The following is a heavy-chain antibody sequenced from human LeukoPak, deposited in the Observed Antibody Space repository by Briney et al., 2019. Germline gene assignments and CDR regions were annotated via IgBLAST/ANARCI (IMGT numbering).Heavy chain of an antibody. CDR3: ARGDFWSGAPTD. D-gene: IGHD3-3*01. Sequence: SETLSLTCTVSGVSISRYYWSWIRQPPGTGLEWIGYIYYPGSADYNPSLQSRVSMSVDTSKNQFSLRVNSMTAADTAVYYCARGDFWSGAPTDWGQGTLVTVSS. J-gene: IGHJ4*02. CDR1: GVSISRYY. CDR2: IYYPGSA. V-gene: IGHV4-59*01.